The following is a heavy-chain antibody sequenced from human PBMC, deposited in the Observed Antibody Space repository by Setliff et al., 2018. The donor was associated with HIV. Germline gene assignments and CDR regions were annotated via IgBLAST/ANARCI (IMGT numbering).Heavy chain of an antibody. J-gene: IGHJ3*02. Sequence: ASVKVSCKASGYTFTSYGISWVRQAPGQGLEWMGWISAYNGNTNYAQKLQGRVTMTTGTSTSTAYMELRSLRSDDTAVYYCARDQITMVRGTLGAFDIWGQGTMVTVSS. D-gene: IGHD3-10*01. CDR1: GYTFTSYG. CDR3: ARDQITMVRGTLGAFDI. V-gene: IGHV1-18*01. CDR2: ISAYNGNT.